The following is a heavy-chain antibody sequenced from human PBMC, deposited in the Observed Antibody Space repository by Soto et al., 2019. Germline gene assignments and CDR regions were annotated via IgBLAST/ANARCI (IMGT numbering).Heavy chain of an antibody. CDR1: GGSISSTTHYS. D-gene: IGHD1-7*01. CDR2: IYDTGNT. J-gene: IGHJ5*02. V-gene: IGHV4-30-2*01. CDR3: VRGSSGVWNYFDP. Sequence: SETLSLTCVVSGGSISSTTHYSWGWIRRPPGQGLEWIGYIYDTGNTYYNPSLKSRVTISLDRSQNQIALKVKSVTAADTAVYYCVRGSSGVWNYFDPWGQGILVTAPQ.